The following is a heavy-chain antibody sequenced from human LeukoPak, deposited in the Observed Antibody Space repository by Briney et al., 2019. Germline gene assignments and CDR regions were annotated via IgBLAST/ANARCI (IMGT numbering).Heavy chain of an antibody. CDR3: ARGSSNSWYSPFDI. Sequence: SETLSLSCTVPGGSIRSYLWSWIRQPPGKGLEWIGCIYYSGTPYYNPSLKSRVTISVDTSKNQFSPKLSPVTAADTAVYYCARGSSNSWYSPFDIWGQGTMVTVSS. CDR1: GGSIRSYL. D-gene: IGHD6-13*01. V-gene: IGHV4-59*04. CDR2: IYYSGTP. J-gene: IGHJ3*02.